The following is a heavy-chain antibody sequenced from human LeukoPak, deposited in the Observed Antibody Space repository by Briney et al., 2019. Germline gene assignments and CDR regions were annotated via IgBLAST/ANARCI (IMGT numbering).Heavy chain of an antibody. V-gene: IGHV3-53*04. Sequence: ETGGSLRLSCAASGFTVSSNCMSWVRQAPGKGLEWVSVIYSGGSTYYADSVKGRFTISRHNSKNTLYLQMNSLRAEDTAVYYCARGTPSGAYYFDYWGQGTLVTVSS. J-gene: IGHJ4*02. CDR3: ARGTPSGAYYFDY. CDR1: GFTVSSNC. CDR2: IYSGGST. D-gene: IGHD3-10*01.